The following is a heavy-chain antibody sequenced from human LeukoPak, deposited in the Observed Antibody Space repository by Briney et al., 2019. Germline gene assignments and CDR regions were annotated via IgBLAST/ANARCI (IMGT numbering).Heavy chain of an antibody. CDR3: ARHFRRTDYCGSGSYFLDP. CDR2: IYYCGST. J-gene: IGHJ5*02. CDR1: GGSISSYY. V-gene: IGHV4-59*08. Sequence: PSETLALTCTVSGGSISSYYWIWIRQPPGKGLEWIGNIYYCGSTNYNPSLKSRVTISVDTSKNQFSPKLSSVTAADTAVYYCARHFRRTDYCGSGSYFLDPWGQGTLVTVSS. D-gene: IGHD3-10*01.